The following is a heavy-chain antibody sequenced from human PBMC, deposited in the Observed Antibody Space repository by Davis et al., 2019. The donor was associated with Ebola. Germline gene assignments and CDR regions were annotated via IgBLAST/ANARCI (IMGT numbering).Heavy chain of an antibody. J-gene: IGHJ6*04. CDR1: GGSFSGHY. CDR3: VRGWPSSVTTDFYGMDA. D-gene: IGHD4-17*01. V-gene: IGHV4-34*01. CDR2: VSHSGRT. Sequence: SETLSLTCSVSGGSFSGHYWSWTRQPPGTGLEWIGEVSHSGRTNYSPSLKSRVTISVDTSKNQFSLRVRSVTAADTAVYYCVRGWPSSVTTDFYGMDAWGKGTTVIVSS.